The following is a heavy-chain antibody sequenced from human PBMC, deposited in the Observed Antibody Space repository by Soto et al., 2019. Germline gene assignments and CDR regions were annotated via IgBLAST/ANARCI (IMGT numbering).Heavy chain of an antibody. CDR2: IIPVFGTP. Sequence: SVKVSCKASGYTFTSYARHWVRQAPGQRLEWMGAIIPVFGTPNYAQKFQDRVTITADESTTTVYMEVRSLTSEDTAVYYCARGDATKIVVTTYYAMDVWGQGTTVTVSS. V-gene: IGHV1-69*13. J-gene: IGHJ6*02. CDR1: GYTFTSYA. D-gene: IGHD3-22*01. CDR3: ARGDATKIVVTTYYAMDV.